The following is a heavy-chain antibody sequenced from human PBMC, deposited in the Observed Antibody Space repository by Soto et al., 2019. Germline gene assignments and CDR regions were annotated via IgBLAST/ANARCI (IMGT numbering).Heavy chain of an antibody. CDR3: AREYGSGPYYSAFDI. D-gene: IGHD3-10*01. V-gene: IGHV1-3*01. J-gene: IGHJ3*02. Sequence: GASVKVSCKASGYIFTTYTMFWIRQAPGQSLEWMGWINADTGYTAYSQNLQGRVTITRDTSADTAFMELSSLRSEDTAVYYCAREYGSGPYYSAFDIWGQGTMVTVSS. CDR2: INADTGYT. CDR1: GYIFTTYT.